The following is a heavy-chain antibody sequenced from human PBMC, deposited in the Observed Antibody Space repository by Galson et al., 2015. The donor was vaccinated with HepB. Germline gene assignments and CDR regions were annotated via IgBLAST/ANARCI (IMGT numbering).Heavy chain of an antibody. V-gene: IGHV4-4*02. Sequence: SETLSLTCIVSGGSIRSSNWWSWVRQTPGKGLEWIGEIYHSGSTNYNPSLERRATISIDLSRKQFSLRLTSVTVADTAVYFCAKVTGIGVRPHYYYGMDVWGQGTTVTVSS. D-gene: IGHD6-6*01. CDR1: GGSIRSSNW. CDR3: AKVTGIGVRPHYYYGMDV. CDR2: IYHSGST. J-gene: IGHJ6*02.